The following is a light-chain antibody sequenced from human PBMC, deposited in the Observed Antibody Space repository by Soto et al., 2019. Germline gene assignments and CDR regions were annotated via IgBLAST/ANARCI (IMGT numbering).Light chain of an antibody. Sequence: EIVMTQSPATLSVSPGERSTLSFRSSQSVSSNYLAWYQQKPGQAPRLLIYGASSRATGIPDRFSGSGSGTDFTLTISRLEPEDFAVYYCQQYDSSSITFGQGTRLE. J-gene: IGKJ5*01. CDR1: QSVSSNY. V-gene: IGKV3-20*01. CDR2: GAS. CDR3: QQYDSSSIT.